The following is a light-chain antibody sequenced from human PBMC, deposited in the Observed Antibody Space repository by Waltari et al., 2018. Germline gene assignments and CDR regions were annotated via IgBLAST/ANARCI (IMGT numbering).Light chain of an antibody. V-gene: IGKV1-12*01. CDR1: QGISSW. Sequence: DIQMTQSPSSVSASVGDRVTITCRASQGISSWLGWYQQKLGKAPKLLIFGANSLQSGVPSRFSGSGSGTDFNLTISRLQPEDFATYYCQQTTSFPLTFGGGTKVEIK. CDR2: GAN. J-gene: IGKJ4*01. CDR3: QQTTSFPLT.